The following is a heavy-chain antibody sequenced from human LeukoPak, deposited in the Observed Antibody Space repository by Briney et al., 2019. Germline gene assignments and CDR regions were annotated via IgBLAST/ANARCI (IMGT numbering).Heavy chain of an antibody. V-gene: IGHV1-69*13. D-gene: IGHD3-10*01. Sequence: SVKVSCKASGGTFSSYAISWVRQAPGQGLEWMGGIIPIFGTANYAQKFQGRVTITADESTSTAYMELSSLRSEDTAVYYCATAITMVRHNWFDPWGQGTLVTVSS. J-gene: IGHJ5*02. CDR1: GGTFSSYA. CDR2: IIPIFGTA. CDR3: ATAITMVRHNWFDP.